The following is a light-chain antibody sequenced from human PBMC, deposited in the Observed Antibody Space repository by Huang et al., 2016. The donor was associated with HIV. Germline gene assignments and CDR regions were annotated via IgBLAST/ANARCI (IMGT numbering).Light chain of an antibody. J-gene: IGKJ1*01. V-gene: IGKV3-15*01. Sequence: EIVMTQSPVTLSVSLGERATLSCRASHSVSSNLAWYLQKPGQAPRLLIYGASTRATGIPARFSGSGSGTEFTLTISSLQSEDFAVYYCQEYNNWPPRTFGQGTKVEIK. CDR3: QEYNNWPPRT. CDR2: GAS. CDR1: HSVSSN.